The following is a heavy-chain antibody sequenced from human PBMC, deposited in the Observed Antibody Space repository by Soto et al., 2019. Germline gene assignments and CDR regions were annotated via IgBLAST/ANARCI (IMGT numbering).Heavy chain of an antibody. J-gene: IGHJ5*02. Sequence: GTLSLPCRFSGGSITRYYWSWISPPPGKGLEWIGYLYYSGTTHYHPSLKSRVPLSVDTSQNQFFLKLSSVTAADSALYYCASYSGSYSYIWFGPWGQGTLVTVSS. CDR1: GGSITRYY. CDR2: LYYSGTT. V-gene: IGHV4-59*01. CDR3: ASYSGSYSYIWFGP. D-gene: IGHD1-26*01.